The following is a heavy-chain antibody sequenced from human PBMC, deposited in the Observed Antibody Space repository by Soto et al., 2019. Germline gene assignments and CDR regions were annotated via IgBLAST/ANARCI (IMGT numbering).Heavy chain of an antibody. Sequence: GGSLIISCVSSGFTFSYFAMTWVRQAPGEGQGRGRKVRKSVEHGKSVYLVSRRIXXTKDNAKSTLFLEINSLTAADTAVYYCAKDSPLSGRYQGLDYWGQGTLVIVSS. CDR1: GFTFSYFA. D-gene: IGHD1-26*01. CDR3: AKDSPLSGRYQGLDY. J-gene: IGHJ4*02. V-gene: IGHV3-7*03. CDR2: VRKSVEHG.